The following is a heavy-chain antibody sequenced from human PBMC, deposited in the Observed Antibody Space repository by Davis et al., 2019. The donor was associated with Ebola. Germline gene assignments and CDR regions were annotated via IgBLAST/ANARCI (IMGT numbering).Heavy chain of an antibody. J-gene: IGHJ2*01. D-gene: IGHD1-7*01. CDR2: IYPADSDT. Sequence: GESLKISCKGSGYSFTTYWIGWVRQMPGKGLEWMGVIYPADSDTRYNPPFQGQVTISVDKSISTVYLQWSSLKASDTAMYYCARPQTGTTEVLDLWGRGTLVTVSS. V-gene: IGHV5-51*01. CDR1: GYSFTTYW. CDR3: ARPQTGTTEVLDL.